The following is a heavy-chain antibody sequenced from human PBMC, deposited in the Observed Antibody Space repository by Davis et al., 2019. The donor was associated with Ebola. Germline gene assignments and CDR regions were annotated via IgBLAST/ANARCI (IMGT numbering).Heavy chain of an antibody. V-gene: IGHV1-24*01. CDR1: GYTFTSYG. J-gene: IGHJ6*02. CDR2: FDPEDGET. D-gene: IGHD4-17*01. CDR3: ATDSSYGAVVNYYGMDV. Sequence: ASVKVSCKASGYTFTSYGISWVRQAPGKGLEWMGGFDPEDGETIYAQKFQGRVTMTEDTSTDTAYMELSSLRSEDTAVYYCATDSSYGAVVNYYGMDVWGQGTTVTVSS.